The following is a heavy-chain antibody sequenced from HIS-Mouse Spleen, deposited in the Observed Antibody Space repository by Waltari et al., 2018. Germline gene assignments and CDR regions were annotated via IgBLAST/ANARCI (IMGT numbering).Heavy chain of an antibody. J-gene: IGHJ4*02. CDR1: GFTFSRYS. V-gene: IGHV3-48*01. CDR2: ISSSSSTI. D-gene: IGHD1-26*01. CDR3: ARGPYIVGATTGIDY. Sequence: EVQLVESGGGLVQPGGSLGLSCSASGFTFSRYSMNWVRQAPGKGLEWVSYISSSSSTIYYADSVKGRFTISRDNAKNSLYLQMNSLRAEDTAVYYCARGPYIVGATTGIDYWGQGTLVTVSS.